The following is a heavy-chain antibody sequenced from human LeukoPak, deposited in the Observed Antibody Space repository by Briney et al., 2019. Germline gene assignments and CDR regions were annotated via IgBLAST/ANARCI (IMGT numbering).Heavy chain of an antibody. V-gene: IGHV1-2*02. CDR1: GYTFTDYY. D-gene: IGHD6-19*01. Sequence: ASVKVSCKASGYTFTDYYTHWVRLAPGQGLEWMGWINPNSGGTNYAQKFQGRVTMTRDTSISTAYMELSRLRSDDTAMYYCARGREEYSSGWSSDAFVVWGRGIMVTVSS. CDR3: ARGREEYSSGWSSDAFVV. CDR2: INPNSGGT. J-gene: IGHJ3*01.